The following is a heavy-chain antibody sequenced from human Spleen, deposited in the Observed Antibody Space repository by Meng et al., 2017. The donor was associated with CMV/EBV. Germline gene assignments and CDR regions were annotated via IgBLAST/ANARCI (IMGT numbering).Heavy chain of an antibody. V-gene: IGHV4-34*01. CDR3: ARVSSGWDYFDY. CDR2: INHSGST. J-gene: IGHJ4*02. D-gene: IGHD6-19*01. CDR1: GGSFSGYY. Sequence: QVQLQQWGAGLLKPSETLSLTCAVYGGSFSGYYWSWIRQPPGKGLEWIGEINHSGSTNYNPSLKSRVTISVDTSKNQFSLKLSSVTAADTAVYYCARVSSGWDYFDYWGQGTLVTVSS.